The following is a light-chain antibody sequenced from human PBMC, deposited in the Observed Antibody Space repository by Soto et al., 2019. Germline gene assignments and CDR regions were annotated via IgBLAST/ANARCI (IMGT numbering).Light chain of an antibody. Sequence: DIVLTQSPATLSLSPGERATLSCRASQSVDSSLAWFQQKPGQAPRLLIYDASNRATGIPARFSGSGSGTDFTLTISSLEPEDFAVFYCQQYARSPLTFGGGTKVDIK. CDR2: DAS. CDR1: QSVDSS. CDR3: QQYARSPLT. V-gene: IGKV3-11*01. J-gene: IGKJ4*01.